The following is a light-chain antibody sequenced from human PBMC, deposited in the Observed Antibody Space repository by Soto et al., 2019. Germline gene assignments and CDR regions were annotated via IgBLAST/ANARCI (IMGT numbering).Light chain of an antibody. CDR1: QSLLYSNGFNC. J-gene: IGKJ1*01. Sequence: DIVMTQSPLSLPVTPGESASISCSSSQSLLYSNGFNCLDWYLQKPGQSPQLLIYMASYRASGVPDRFSGSGSGRDFTLEISRVEAEDVGVYYCMQSLQTPWTFGQGTKVEIK. CDR2: MAS. V-gene: IGKV2-28*01. CDR3: MQSLQTPWT.